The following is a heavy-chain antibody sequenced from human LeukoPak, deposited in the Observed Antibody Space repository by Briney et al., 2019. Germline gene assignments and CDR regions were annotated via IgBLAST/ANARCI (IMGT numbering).Heavy chain of an antibody. CDR1: GFTFKGNN. D-gene: IGHD3-9*01. J-gene: IGHJ4*02. CDR2: IGSAGDT. CDR3: ARGNILTGYTY. V-gene: IGHV3-13*01. Sequence: GGSLGSPVMASGFTFKGNNWNWVRQATAEGLEWVSAIGSAGDTYYAGSVKGRFTNSRENAKNSLFLQMNSLRAGDTAVYYFARGNILTGYTYWGQGILVTVSS.